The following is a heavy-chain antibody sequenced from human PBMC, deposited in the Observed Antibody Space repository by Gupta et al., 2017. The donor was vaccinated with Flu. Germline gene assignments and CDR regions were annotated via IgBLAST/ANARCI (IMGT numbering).Heavy chain of an antibody. V-gene: IGHV3-15*01. Sequence: EVQLVESGGDLIKPGGSLRLSCAASGFTFSNAWMTWVRQAPGKGLEWVGRIKTKTDGETIDYGAPVKGRFTISRDDSKNTVYLQMNSLKTEDTAVYYCASHTMVAPHPSRDWGQGTLVTVSS. CDR1: GFTFSNAW. J-gene: IGHJ4*02. CDR2: IKTKTDGETI. CDR3: ASHTMVAPHPSRD. D-gene: IGHD3-10*01.